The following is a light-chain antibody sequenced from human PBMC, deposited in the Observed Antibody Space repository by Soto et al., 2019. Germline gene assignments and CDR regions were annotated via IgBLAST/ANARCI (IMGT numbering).Light chain of an antibody. CDR1: QSVSNNY. J-gene: IGKJ3*01. CDR2: GAY. CDR3: QQYGSAPLT. Sequence: EIVLTQSPGTLSLSPGERGTLSCRASQSVSNNYLAWYQQKPGQAPRLLIYGAYTRATGIPDRFSGSGSGTDFPLTITRLEPEDLGVYYCQQYGSAPLTFGPGNKVDVK. V-gene: IGKV3-20*01.